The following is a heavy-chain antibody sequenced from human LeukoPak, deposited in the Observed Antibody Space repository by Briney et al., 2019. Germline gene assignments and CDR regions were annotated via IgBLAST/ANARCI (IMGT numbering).Heavy chain of an antibody. CDR1: GFAFSSYS. J-gene: IGHJ6*02. CDR2: ISISTSAI. D-gene: IGHD1-26*01. V-gene: IGHV3-48*04. Sequence: GRSLRLSCAASGFAFSSYSMNWVRQAPGKGLEWVAYISISTSAIYYADSVKGRFTISRDNAKKSLYLQMNSLRAEDTAVYYCARDSGSYGGDYNYGMDVWGQGTTVTVSS. CDR3: ARDSGSYGGDYNYGMDV.